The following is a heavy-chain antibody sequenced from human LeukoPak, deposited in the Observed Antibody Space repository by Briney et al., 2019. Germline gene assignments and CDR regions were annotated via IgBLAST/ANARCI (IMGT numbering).Heavy chain of an antibody. D-gene: IGHD1-1*01. CDR1: GGSFSGYY. J-gene: IGHJ3*02. V-gene: IGHV4-59*10. Sequence: SETLSLTCAVYGGSFSGYYWSWIRQPAGKGLEWIGRIYTSGSTNYNPSLKSRVTISVDTSKNQFSLKLSSVTAADTAVYYCGTNGVHAFDIWGQGTMVTVSS. CDR3: GTNGVHAFDI. CDR2: IYTSGST.